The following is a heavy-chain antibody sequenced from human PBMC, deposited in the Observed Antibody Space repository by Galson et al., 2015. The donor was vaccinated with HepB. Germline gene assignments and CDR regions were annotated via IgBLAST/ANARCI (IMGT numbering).Heavy chain of an antibody. CDR3: ARGVCSSTSCYLIYYYYGMDV. CDR2: ISSSSSTI. J-gene: IGHJ6*02. CDR1: GFTFSSYS. D-gene: IGHD2-2*01. Sequence: SLRLSCAASGFTFSSYSMNWVRQAPGKGLEWVSYISSSSSTIYYADSVKGRFTISRDNAKNSLYLQMNSLRDEDTAVYYCARGVCSSTSCYLIYYYYGMDVWGQGTTVTVSS. V-gene: IGHV3-48*02.